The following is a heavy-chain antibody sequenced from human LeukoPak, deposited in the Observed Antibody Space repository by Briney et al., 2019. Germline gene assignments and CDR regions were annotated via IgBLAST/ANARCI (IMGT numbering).Heavy chain of an antibody. CDR2: INQDGSDK. CDR3: ARDLNYYGSGANWFDP. CDR1: GFTFSSDW. D-gene: IGHD3-10*01. J-gene: IGHJ5*02. Sequence: PGGSLRLSCAASGFTFSSDWMSWVRQAPGKGLEWVANINQDGSDKYYVDSVRGRFTISRDNAKNSLYLQMNSLRAEDTAVYYCARDLNYYGSGANWFDPWGQGTLVTVAP. V-gene: IGHV3-7*01.